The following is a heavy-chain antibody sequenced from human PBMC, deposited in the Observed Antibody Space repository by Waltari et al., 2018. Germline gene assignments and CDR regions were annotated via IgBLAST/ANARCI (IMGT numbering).Heavy chain of an antibody. V-gene: IGHV3-23*01. Sequence: EVQLLESGGGLVQPGGSLRLSCAASGFTFSSYAMSWVRQAPGKGVEWVSAISGSGGSTYYADSVKGRFTISRDNSKNTLYLQMNSLRAEDTAVYYCAKDRVAARAGYYYYYYMDVWGKGTTVTVSS. CDR3: AKDRVAARAGYYYYYYMDV. D-gene: IGHD2-15*01. CDR2: ISGSGGST. CDR1: GFTFSSYA. J-gene: IGHJ6*03.